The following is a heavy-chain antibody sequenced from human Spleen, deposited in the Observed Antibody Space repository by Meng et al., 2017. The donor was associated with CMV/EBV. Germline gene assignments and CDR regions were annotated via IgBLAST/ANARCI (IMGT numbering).Heavy chain of an antibody. V-gene: IGHV7-4-1*02. Sequence: QVQVVQSGSELKKPGASVKVSCKASGYTFTRYAMNWVRQAPGQGLEWMGWIDTDTGNPTYAQGFTGRFVFSLDTSVNTAYLQSSSLKAEDTAVYYCAREGDSGTYQYWGQGTLVTVSS. CDR2: IDTDTGNP. D-gene: IGHD1-26*01. CDR3: AREGDSGTYQY. J-gene: IGHJ4*02. CDR1: GYTFTRYA.